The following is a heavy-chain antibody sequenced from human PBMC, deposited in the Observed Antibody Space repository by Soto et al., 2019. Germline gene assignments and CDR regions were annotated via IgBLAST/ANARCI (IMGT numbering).Heavy chain of an antibody. D-gene: IGHD1-26*01. J-gene: IGHJ3*02. Sequence: GGSLRLSCAASGFTFSSYGMHWVRQAPGKGLEWVAVISYDGSNKCYADSVKGRFTIPRDNSKNTLYLQMNSLRAEDTAVYYCAKGAAGELPDDAFDIWGQGTMVTVSS. V-gene: IGHV3-30*18. CDR2: ISYDGSNK. CDR1: GFTFSSYG. CDR3: AKGAAGELPDDAFDI.